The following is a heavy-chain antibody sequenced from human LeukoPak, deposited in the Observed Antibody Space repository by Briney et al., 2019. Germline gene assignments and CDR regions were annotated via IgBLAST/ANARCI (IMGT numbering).Heavy chain of an antibody. V-gene: IGHV3-30*04. CDR2: ISKDGSMK. CDR3: AGESFDI. Sequence: PGGSLRLSCAASGFTFSNYAMDWVRQAPGKGLEWVAVISKDGSMKYYADSVQGRFTVSRDNSNNTLYPQMNSLRTEDTAVYYCAGESFDIWGQGTMVTVSS. CDR1: GFTFSNYA. J-gene: IGHJ3*02.